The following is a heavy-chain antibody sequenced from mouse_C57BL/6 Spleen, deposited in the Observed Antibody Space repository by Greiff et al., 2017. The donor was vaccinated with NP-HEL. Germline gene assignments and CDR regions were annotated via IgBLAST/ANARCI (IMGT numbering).Heavy chain of an antibody. D-gene: IGHD2-4*01. CDR2: IDPSDSYT. Sequence: QVQLQQPGAELVKPGASVKLSCKASGYTFTSYWMQWVNQRPGQGLEWIGEIDPSDSYTNYNQKFKGKATLTVDTSSSTAYMQLSSLTSEDSAVYYCARFDYDVGYWGQGTTLTVSS. V-gene: IGHV1-50*01. CDR3: ARFDYDVGY. J-gene: IGHJ2*01. CDR1: GYTFTSYW.